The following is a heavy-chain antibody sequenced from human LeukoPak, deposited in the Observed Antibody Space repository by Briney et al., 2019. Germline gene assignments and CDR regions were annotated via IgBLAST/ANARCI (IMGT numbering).Heavy chain of an antibody. J-gene: IGHJ4*02. CDR3: ARAPNIVGANQYFDY. D-gene: IGHD1-26*01. V-gene: IGHV4-59*01. Sequence: PSETLSLTCTVSGGSISSYYWSWIRQPPGKGLEWIGYIYSSGSTNYNPSLKSRVTISVDTSKNQFSLKLSSVTAADTAVYYCARAPNIVGANQYFDYWGQGTLVTVSS. CDR2: IYSSGST. CDR1: GGSISSYY.